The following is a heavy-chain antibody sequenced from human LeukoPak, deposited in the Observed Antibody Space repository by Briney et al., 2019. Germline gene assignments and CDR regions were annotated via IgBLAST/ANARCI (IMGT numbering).Heavy chain of an antibody. CDR2: ISWNSGSI. Sequence: GRSLRLSCAASGFTFDDYAVHWVRQAPGKGLEGVSGISWNSGSIGYADSVKGRFTIYRDNAKNSLYLQMNSLRAEDTALYYCAKDAGTYYDSSGYSYYFDYWGQGTLVTVSS. CDR1: GFTFDDYA. CDR3: AKDAGTYYDSSGYSYYFDY. D-gene: IGHD3-22*01. J-gene: IGHJ4*02. V-gene: IGHV3-9*01.